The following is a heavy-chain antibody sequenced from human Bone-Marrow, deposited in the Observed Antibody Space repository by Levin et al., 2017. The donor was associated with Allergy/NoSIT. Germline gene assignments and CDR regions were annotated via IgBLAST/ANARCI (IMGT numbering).Heavy chain of an antibody. CDR3: ARVEPDDYYYGMDV. V-gene: IGHV4-59*01. Sequence: TSETLSLTCTVSGGSISSYYWSWIRQPPGKGLEWIGYIYYSGSTNYNPSLKSRVTISVDTSKNQFSLKLSSVTAADTAVYYCARVEPDDYYYGMDVWGQGTTVTVSS. J-gene: IGHJ6*02. CDR2: IYYSGST. CDR1: GGSISSYY. D-gene: IGHD1-14*01.